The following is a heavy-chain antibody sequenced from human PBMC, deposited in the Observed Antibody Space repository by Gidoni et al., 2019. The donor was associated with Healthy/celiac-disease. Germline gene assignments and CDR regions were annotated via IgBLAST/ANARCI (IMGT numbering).Heavy chain of an antibody. CDR1: GFTFSSYG. CDR2: IWYDGSNK. Sequence: QVQLVESGGGVVQPGRSLRLSCAASGFTFSSYGMHCVSHAPGKGLEWVAVIWYDGSNKYYADAGKGRLTISRDNSKNTLYRQMNSLRAEDTAVYYCARAQSGLGYCSSTSCYAPGGYWGQGTLVTVSS. CDR3: ARAQSGLGYCSSTSCYAPGGY. J-gene: IGHJ4*02. D-gene: IGHD2-2*01. V-gene: IGHV3-33*01.